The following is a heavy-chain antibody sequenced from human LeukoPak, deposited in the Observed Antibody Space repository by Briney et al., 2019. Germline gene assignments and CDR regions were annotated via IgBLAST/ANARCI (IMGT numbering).Heavy chain of an antibody. D-gene: IGHD4-23*01. J-gene: IGHJ4*02. Sequence: ASVKVSCKASGYTFADYYIHWVRQAPGQGLEWMGWISAYNGNTNYAQKLQGRVTMTTDTSTSTAYMELRSLRSDDTAVYYCARGTRGVNSPYFDYWGQGTLVTVSS. CDR1: GYTFADYY. CDR3: ARGTRGVNSPYFDY. CDR2: ISAYNGNT. V-gene: IGHV1-18*04.